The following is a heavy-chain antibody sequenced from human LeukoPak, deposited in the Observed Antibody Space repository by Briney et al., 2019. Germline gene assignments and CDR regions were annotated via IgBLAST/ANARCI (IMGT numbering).Heavy chain of an antibody. CDR1: GGSISSYY. V-gene: IGHV4-59*01. D-gene: IGHD5-18*01. CDR3: ARGGGGYSYGDYFDY. CDR2: IYYSGST. J-gene: IGHJ4*02. Sequence: SETLSLTCTVSGGSISSYYWSWIRQPPGKGLEWIGYIYYSGSTNYNPSLKSRVTISVDTSKNQFSLKLSSATAADTAVYYCARGGGGYSYGDYFDYWGQGTLVTVSS.